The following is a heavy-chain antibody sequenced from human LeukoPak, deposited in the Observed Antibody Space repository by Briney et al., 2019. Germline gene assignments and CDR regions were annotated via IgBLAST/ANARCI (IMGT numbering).Heavy chain of an antibody. J-gene: IGHJ6*02. Sequence: GGSLRLSCAASGFTFSSYGMYWARQAPGKGLDWVALIWYDGSNKYYAASVMGRFAISRDNSKNTMYLQMNSLRAEDTAVYYCARESIAARSPFYYYGMDVWGQGSTVTVSS. D-gene: IGHD6-6*01. CDR2: IWYDGSNK. CDR3: ARESIAARSPFYYYGMDV. CDR1: GFTFSSYG. V-gene: IGHV3-33*01.